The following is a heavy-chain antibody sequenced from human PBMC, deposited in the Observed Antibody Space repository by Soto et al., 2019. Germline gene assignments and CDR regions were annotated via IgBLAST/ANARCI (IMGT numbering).Heavy chain of an antibody. D-gene: IGHD3-10*01. J-gene: IGHJ4*02. V-gene: IGHV3-23*01. CDR1: GFAFWSPA. CDR2: ITDTGGDT. CDR3: ARGSTDSYPGSRSFDF. Sequence: GSLLGCWVACGFAFWSPAMTWVRHAPGEGLECVSTITDTGGDTKYADSVRGRFTMSRDNSKKTLYLQMKSLRVEDSALYYCARGSTDSYPGSRSFDFWGRGTLVTVS.